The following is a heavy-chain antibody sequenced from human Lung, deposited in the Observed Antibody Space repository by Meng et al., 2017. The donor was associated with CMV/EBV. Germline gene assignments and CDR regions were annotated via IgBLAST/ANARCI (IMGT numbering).Heavy chain of an antibody. D-gene: IGHD1-26*01. CDR2: INPSSGVT. Sequence: SVKVSXKTSGYTFSAYQMHWIRQAPGHGLEWMGWINPSSGVTRSAPKYQGRVTMTSDRYSTAYLELTSLTSDDTAFYYCARFGGAPVGSTPPEYLGQGTLVTISS. CDR1: GYTFSAYQ. CDR3: ARFGGAPVGSTPPEY. J-gene: IGHJ4*02. V-gene: IGHV1-2*02.